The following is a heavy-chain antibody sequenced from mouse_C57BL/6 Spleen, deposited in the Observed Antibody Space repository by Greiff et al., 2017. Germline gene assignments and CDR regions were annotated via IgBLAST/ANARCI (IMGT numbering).Heavy chain of an antibody. Sequence: EVKVVESGAELVRPGASVKLSCTASGFNIKDDYMPWVQQRPEQGLEWIGWIDPENGDTEYASKFQGNATITADTSSNTAYLQLSSLTSEDAAVYCCTTRDDGPFADWGQGTLVTVSA. D-gene: IGHD2-3*01. J-gene: IGHJ3*01. V-gene: IGHV14-4*01. CDR3: TTRDDGPFAD. CDR1: GFNIKDDY. CDR2: IDPENGDT.